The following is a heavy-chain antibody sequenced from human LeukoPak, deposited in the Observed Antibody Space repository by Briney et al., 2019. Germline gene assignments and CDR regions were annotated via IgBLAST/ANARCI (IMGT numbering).Heavy chain of an antibody. D-gene: IGHD6-19*01. Sequence: GGSLRLSCAASGFTFSSYGMHWVRQAPGKGLEWVAVISYDGSNKYYADSVKGRFTISRDNSKNTLHLQMNSLRAEDTAVYYCAKEFPYSSGWYPDFDYWGQGTLVTVSS. CDR1: GFTFSSYG. CDR3: AKEFPYSSGWYPDFDY. V-gene: IGHV3-30*18. J-gene: IGHJ4*02. CDR2: ISYDGSNK.